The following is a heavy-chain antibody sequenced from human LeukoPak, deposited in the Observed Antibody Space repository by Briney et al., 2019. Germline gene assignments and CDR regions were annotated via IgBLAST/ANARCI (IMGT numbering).Heavy chain of an antibody. CDR1: GGSFSGYY. D-gene: IGHD6-19*01. CDR3: ARGGLYSSGCYWDY. V-gene: IGHV4-34*01. J-gene: IGHJ4*02. CDR2: INHSGST. Sequence: SETLSLTCAVYGGSFSGYYWSWIRQPPGKGLEWIGEINHSGSTNYNPSLKSRVTISVDTSKNQFSLKLSSVTAADTAVYYCARGGLYSSGCYWDYWGQGTLVTVSS.